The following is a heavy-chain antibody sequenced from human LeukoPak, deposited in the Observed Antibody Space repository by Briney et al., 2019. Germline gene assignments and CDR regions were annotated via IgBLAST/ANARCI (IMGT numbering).Heavy chain of an antibody. V-gene: IGHV3-48*02. D-gene: IGHD6-19*01. Sequence: PGGSLRLSCAASGFTFSSYSMNWVRQAPGKGLEGLSYISSSSSTIYYTDSVKGRFTISRDNAKNSLYLQMNSLRDEDTALYYCARAPYSTGAFDYWGQGTVVTVSS. CDR2: ISSSSSTI. CDR1: GFTFSSYS. CDR3: ARAPYSTGAFDY. J-gene: IGHJ4*02.